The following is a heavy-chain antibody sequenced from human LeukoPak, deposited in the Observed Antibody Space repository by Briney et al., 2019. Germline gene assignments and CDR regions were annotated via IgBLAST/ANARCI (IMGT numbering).Heavy chain of an antibody. CDR2: FDPEDGET. CDR1: GYTLTELS. J-gene: IGHJ4*02. CDR3: ATDKYVGNDYGGNLAY. V-gene: IGHV1-24*01. D-gene: IGHD4-23*01. Sequence: ASVKVSCKVSGYTLTELSLQWVRQAPGKGLEWMGGFDPEDGETIYAQKFQGRATMTEDTSTDTAYMELSSLRSEDTAVYYCATDKYVGNDYGGNLAYWGQGTLVTVSS.